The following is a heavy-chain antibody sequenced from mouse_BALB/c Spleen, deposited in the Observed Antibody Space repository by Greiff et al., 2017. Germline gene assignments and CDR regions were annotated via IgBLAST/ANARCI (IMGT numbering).Heavy chain of an antibody. J-gene: IGHJ2*01. Sequence: EVKVVESGGGLVKPGGSRKLSCAASGFTFSSYAMSWVRQTPEKRLEWVASISSGGSTYYPDSVKGRFTISRDNARNILYLQMSSLRSEDTAMYYCARLWLRLDYWGQGTTLTVSS. CDR1: GFTFSSYA. CDR2: ISSGGST. V-gene: IGHV5-6-5*01. D-gene: IGHD2-2*01. CDR3: ARLWLRLDY.